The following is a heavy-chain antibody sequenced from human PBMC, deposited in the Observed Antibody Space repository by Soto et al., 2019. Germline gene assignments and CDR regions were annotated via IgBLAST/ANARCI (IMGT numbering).Heavy chain of an antibody. Sequence: GGSLRLSCAASGFTFSSYSMNWVRQAPGKGLEWVSSISSSSSYIYYADSVKGRFTISRDNAKNSLYLQMNSLRAEDTAVYYCARDGYYYDSSGYSTPSRYYYYGMDVWGHGTTVTVSS. CDR2: ISSSSSYI. J-gene: IGHJ6*02. CDR1: GFTFSSYS. CDR3: ARDGYYYDSSGYSTPSRYYYYGMDV. V-gene: IGHV3-21*01. D-gene: IGHD3-22*01.